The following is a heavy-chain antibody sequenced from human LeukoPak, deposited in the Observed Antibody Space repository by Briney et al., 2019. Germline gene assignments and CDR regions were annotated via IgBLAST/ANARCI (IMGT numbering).Heavy chain of an antibody. Sequence: PGGSLRLSCAASGFTFSSYWMHWVRQAPGKGLVWVSRINSDGSSTSYADSGKGRFTISRDNAKNTLYLQMNSLRAEDTAVYYCAREEATTSDYFDYWGQGTLVTVSS. CDR3: AREEATTSDYFDY. J-gene: IGHJ4*02. D-gene: IGHD5-12*01. CDR1: GFTFSSYW. CDR2: INSDGSST. V-gene: IGHV3-74*01.